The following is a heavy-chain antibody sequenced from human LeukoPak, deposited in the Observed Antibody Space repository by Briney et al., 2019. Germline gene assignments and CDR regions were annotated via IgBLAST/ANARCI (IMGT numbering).Heavy chain of an antibody. CDR1: GFTFDDYG. J-gene: IGHJ4*02. CDR3: ARVYGSGSYYTYYFDY. V-gene: IGHV3-20*04. D-gene: IGHD3-10*01. CDR2: INWNGGST. Sequence: GGSLRLSCAASGFTFDDYGMSWIRQAPGKGLEWVSGINWNGGSTGYADSVKGRFTISRDNAKNSLYLQMNSLRAEDTALYYCARVYGSGSYYTYYFDYWGQGTLVTVSS.